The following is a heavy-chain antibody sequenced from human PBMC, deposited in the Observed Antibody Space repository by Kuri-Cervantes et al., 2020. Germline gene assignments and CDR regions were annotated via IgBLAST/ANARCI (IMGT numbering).Heavy chain of an antibody. CDR3: ARGAVVVPSAMRGKWFDP. J-gene: IGHJ5*02. Sequence: GGSLRLSCAASGFTFSDYYRSWIRQAPGKGLEWVSYISSSGSTIYYADSVKGRFTISRDNDKNSLYLQMNSLRAEDTAVYYCARGAVVVPSAMRGKWFDPWGQGTLVTVSS. V-gene: IGHV3-11*01. CDR2: ISSSGSTI. D-gene: IGHD2-2*01. CDR1: GFTFSDYY.